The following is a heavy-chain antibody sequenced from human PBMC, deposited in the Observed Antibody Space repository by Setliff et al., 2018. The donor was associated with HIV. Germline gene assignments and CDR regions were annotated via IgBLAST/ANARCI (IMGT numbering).Heavy chain of an antibody. CDR2: INHSGST. J-gene: IGHJ5*02. CDR3: ARRYRIAARPKWFDP. V-gene: IGHV4-34*01. D-gene: IGHD6-6*01. Sequence: SETLSLTCAVYGGSFSDYYWSWIRQPPGKGLGRIGEINHSGSTNYNPSLKSRVTISVDTSKNQFSLKLSSVTASDTAVYYCARRYRIAARPKWFDPWGQGTLVTVSS. CDR1: GGSFSDYY.